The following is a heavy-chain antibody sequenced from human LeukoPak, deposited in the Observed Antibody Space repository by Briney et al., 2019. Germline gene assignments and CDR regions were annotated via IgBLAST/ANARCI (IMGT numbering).Heavy chain of an antibody. CDR2: IYYSGTT. Sequence: PSQTLSLTCTVSGGSISSYYWSWIRQPPGKGLEWIGYIYYSGTTNYNPSLKSRVTLSIDTSKNQFSLKLSSVSAADTAVYYCARLTGSGYYFDYWVQGTLVTVSS. CDR3: ARLTGSGYYFDY. J-gene: IGHJ4*02. V-gene: IGHV4-59*08. D-gene: IGHD3-22*01. CDR1: GGSISSYY.